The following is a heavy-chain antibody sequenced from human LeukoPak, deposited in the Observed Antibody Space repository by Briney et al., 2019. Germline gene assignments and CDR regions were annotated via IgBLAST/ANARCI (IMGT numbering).Heavy chain of an antibody. CDR1: GFTFSSYG. Sequence: PGGSLRLSCAASGFTFSSYGMHWFRQAPGKGLEWVAFIRYDGNTKYYADSVKGRFTISRDNSKNTLYLQMNSLIPEDTAVYYCAKTHSTSWGYFDYWGKGTLVTVSS. J-gene: IGHJ4*02. CDR2: IRYDGNTK. CDR3: AKTHSTSWGYFDY. V-gene: IGHV3-30*02. D-gene: IGHD2-2*01.